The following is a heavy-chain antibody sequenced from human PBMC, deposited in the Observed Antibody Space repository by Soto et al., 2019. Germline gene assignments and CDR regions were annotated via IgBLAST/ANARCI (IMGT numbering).Heavy chain of an antibody. J-gene: IGHJ5*02. V-gene: IGHV5-51*01. CDR3: ASLYNWNDGYWFDP. D-gene: IGHD1-20*01. CDR1: GYSVTSYW. CDR2: IYPGDSDT. Sequence: LGGSLKISCKCSGYSVTSYWIGWVRQMPGKGLEWMGIIYPGDSDTRYSPSFQGQVTISADKSISTAYLQWSSLKASDTAMYYCASLYNWNDGYWFDPWGQGTLVTVSS.